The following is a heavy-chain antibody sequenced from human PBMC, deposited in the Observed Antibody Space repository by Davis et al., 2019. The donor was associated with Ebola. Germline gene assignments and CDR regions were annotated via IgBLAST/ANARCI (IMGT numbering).Heavy chain of an antibody. J-gene: IGHJ6*04. CDR3: AKGGSGWPSDYSYGLGV. V-gene: IGHV3-23*01. CDR1: GFSLNIYA. Sequence: GESLKISCASSGFSLNIYAMSWVRQAPGKGLEWVSAITSSGGSTYYGDSVKGRFTISRDNSKNTLYLQMNSLRVDDTAVYYCAKGGSGWPSDYSYGLGVWGKGATVTVSS. CDR2: ITSSGGST. D-gene: IGHD6-19*01.